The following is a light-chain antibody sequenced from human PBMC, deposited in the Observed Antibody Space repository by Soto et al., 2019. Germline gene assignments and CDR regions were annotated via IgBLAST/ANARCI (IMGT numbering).Light chain of an antibody. J-gene: IGLJ3*02. CDR1: SGHSNYA. CDR3: QTWDTGIWV. CDR2: LNSDGSH. V-gene: IGLV4-69*01. Sequence: QLVLTQSPSASASLGASVKLTCTLSSGHSNYAIAWHQQQPEKGPRYLMKLNSDGSHSKGDRIPDRFSGSTSGAERYLTISSLQSEDEADYYCQTWDTGIWVFGGGTKLTVL.